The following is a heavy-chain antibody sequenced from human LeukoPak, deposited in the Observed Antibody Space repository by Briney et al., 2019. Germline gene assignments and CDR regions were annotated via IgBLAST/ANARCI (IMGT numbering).Heavy chain of an antibody. CDR3: ARDGWLVAATLYSTGWYSFDY. CDR2: ISYDGSNK. D-gene: IGHD6-19*01. V-gene: IGHV3-30*04. J-gene: IGHJ4*02. Sequence: GGSLRLSCAASGFTFSSYAMHWVRQAPGKGLEWVAVISYDGSNKYYADSVKGRFTISRDNSKNTLYLQMNSLRAEDTAVYYCARDGWLVAATLYSTGWYSFDYWGQGTLVTVSS. CDR1: GFTFSSYA.